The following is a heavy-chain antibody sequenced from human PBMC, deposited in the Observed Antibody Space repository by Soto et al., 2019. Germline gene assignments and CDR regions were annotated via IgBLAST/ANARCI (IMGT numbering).Heavy chain of an antibody. CDR3: ARDFFDSSDYTTNGFDP. Sequence: PSETLSLTCALSGYSISSSNWWGWIRQPPGKGLEWIGYIYYCGTAYYNPSLKSRVTISVDTSKNQFSLKLTSVSAADAALYYCARDFFDSSDYTTNGFDPWGQGTLVTVSS. V-gene: IGHV4-28*03. J-gene: IGHJ5*02. CDR2: IYYCGTA. CDR1: GYSISSSNW. D-gene: IGHD3-22*01.